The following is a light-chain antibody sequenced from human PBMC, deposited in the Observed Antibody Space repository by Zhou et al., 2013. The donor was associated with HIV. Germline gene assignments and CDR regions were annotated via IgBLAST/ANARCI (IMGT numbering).Light chain of an antibody. CDR3: QQSYSTPFT. V-gene: IGKV1-39*01. Sequence: DIQMTQSPSSLSASVGDRVTLNCRASQSISNYLSWYQQKSGRAPKLLIFAASTLQSGVSSRFSGSGSGTDFTLTISSLQPEDFATYYCQQSYSTPFTFGPGPKWISN. CDR1: QSISNY. CDR2: AAS. J-gene: IGKJ3*01.